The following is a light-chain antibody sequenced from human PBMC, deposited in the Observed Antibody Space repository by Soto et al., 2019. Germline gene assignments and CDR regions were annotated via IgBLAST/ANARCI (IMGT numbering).Light chain of an antibody. J-gene: IGLJ1*01. CDR1: SSDIGSNT. V-gene: IGLV1-44*01. Sequence: QSVLTQPPSASGTPGQGVTICCSGISSDIGSNTVNWYQQLPGTAPKLLIYSNNQRPSGVPDRFSGSKSGASASLAISGLHSEDEADYYCAAWDDSLFGHVFGTGTKVTVL. CDR2: SNN. CDR3: AAWDDSLFGHV.